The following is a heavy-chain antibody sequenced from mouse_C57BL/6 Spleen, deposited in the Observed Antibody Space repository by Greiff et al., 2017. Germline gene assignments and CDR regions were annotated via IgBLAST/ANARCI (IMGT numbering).Heavy chain of an antibody. Sequence: EVQGVESGGGLVKPGGSLKLSCAASGFTFSSYALSWVRQTPEKRLEWVATISDGGSYTYYPDNVKGRITISRDNAKNNLYLQMSHLKSEDTAMYYCARGGYYGQAMDYWGQGTSVTVSS. CDR1: GFTFSSYA. CDR2: ISDGGSYT. D-gene: IGHD1-1*01. CDR3: ARGGYYGQAMDY. V-gene: IGHV5-4*01. J-gene: IGHJ4*01.